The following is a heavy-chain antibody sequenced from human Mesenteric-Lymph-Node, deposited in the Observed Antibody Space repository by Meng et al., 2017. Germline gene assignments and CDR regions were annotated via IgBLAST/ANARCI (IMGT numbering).Heavy chain of an antibody. D-gene: IGHD5-12*01. J-gene: IGHJ4*02. Sequence: GESLKISCAASGFTFSSYAMSWVRQIPGKGLEWVGRIKSQNDGGTIAYAAPVKGRFSISRDDSKKTVFLQMNSLNSDDTAVYYCAAEGGYDLVHWGQGTLVTVSS. CDR3: AAEGGYDLVH. CDR2: IKSQNDGGTI. CDR1: GFTFSSYA. V-gene: IGHV3-15*01.